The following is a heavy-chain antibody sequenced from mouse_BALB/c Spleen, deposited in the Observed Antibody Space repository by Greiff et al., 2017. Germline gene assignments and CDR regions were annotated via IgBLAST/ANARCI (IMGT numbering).Heavy chain of an antibody. CDR1: GFTFSSYG. V-gene: IGHV5-6*01. CDR3: ARHHYDYDVGYAMDY. D-gene: IGHD2-4*01. J-gene: IGHJ4*01. CDR2: ISSGGSYT. Sequence: EVQVVESGGDLVKPGGSLKLSCAASGFTFSSYGMSWVRQTPDKRLEWVATISSGGSYTYYPDSVKGRFTISRDNAKNTLYLQMSSLKSEDTAMYYCARHHYDYDVGYAMDYWGQGTSVTVSS.